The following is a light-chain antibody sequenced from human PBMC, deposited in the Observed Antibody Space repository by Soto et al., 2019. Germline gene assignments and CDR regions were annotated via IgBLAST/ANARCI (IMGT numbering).Light chain of an antibody. CDR2: GVS. J-gene: IGKJ4*01. CDR3: QQYNTIPIT. V-gene: IGKV1-27*01. CDR1: QVIIGY. Sequence: IQMTQSPSSLSASVGDTVTLTCRAHQVIIGYLAWFQQQPGKVPTLLIYGVSTLPSGVPARFSGSISGTDFTLTISSLQPEDVATYYCQQYNTIPITFGGGTKVEIK.